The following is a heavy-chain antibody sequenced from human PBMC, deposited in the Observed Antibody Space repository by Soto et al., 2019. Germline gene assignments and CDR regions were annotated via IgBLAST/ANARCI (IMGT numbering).Heavy chain of an antibody. V-gene: IGHV3-30-3*01. D-gene: IGHD1-26*01. J-gene: IGHJ4*02. CDR2: ISDAGSNK. CDR1: GFTFGSYA. Sequence: PGGSLRLSCAASGFTFGSYAMHWVRQAPGKGLEWVAVISDAGSNKYYADSVKGRFTISRDNSKNTLYLQMNSLGAEDTAVYYCARDSGGYPDGYFDYWGQGTLVTVSS. CDR3: ARDSGGYPDGYFDY.